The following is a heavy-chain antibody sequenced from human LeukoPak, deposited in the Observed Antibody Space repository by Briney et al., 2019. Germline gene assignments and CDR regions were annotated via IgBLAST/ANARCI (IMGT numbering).Heavy chain of an antibody. CDR2: ISAYNGNT. V-gene: IGHV1-18*01. CDR1: GYTFTSYG. D-gene: IGHD6-13*01. Sequence: PRASVKVSCKASGYTFTSYGISWVRQAPGQGLEWMGWISAYNGNTNYAQKLQGRVTMTTDTSASTAYMELRSLRSDDTAVYYCARDGQQLDTNWFDPWGQGTLVTVSS. J-gene: IGHJ5*02. CDR3: ARDGQQLDTNWFDP.